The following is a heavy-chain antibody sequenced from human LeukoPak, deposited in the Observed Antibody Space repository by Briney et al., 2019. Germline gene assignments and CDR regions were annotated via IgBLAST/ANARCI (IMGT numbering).Heavy chain of an antibody. CDR1: GFTFSSYG. J-gene: IGHJ4*02. V-gene: IGHV3-30*19. CDR3: ARDFAAAGIFDY. D-gene: IGHD6-13*01. CDR2: ILYDGSNK. Sequence: PGGSLRLSCAASGFTFSSYGMHWVRQAPGKGLEWVALILYDGSNKYYADSVKGRFTISRDNSKNTLYMQMNSLGAEDTAVYYCARDFAAAGIFDYWGQGTLVTVSS.